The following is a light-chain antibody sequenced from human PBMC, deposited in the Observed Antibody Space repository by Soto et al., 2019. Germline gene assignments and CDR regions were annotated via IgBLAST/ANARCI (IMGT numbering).Light chain of an antibody. V-gene: IGKV1-5*03. Sequence: DIQMTQSPSTLSASVGDRVTITCRASQSISSWLAWYQQKPGKAPKLLIYKASSLGSGVPSRFSGSGSGTEFTLTISSLQPDDFATYFCQQYINYRTFGQGTKVEIK. CDR3: QQYINYRT. CDR1: QSISSW. J-gene: IGKJ1*01. CDR2: KAS.